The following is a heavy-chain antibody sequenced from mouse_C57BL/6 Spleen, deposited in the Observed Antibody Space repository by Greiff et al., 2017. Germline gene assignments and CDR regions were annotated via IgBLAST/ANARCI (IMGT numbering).Heavy chain of an antibody. CDR3: AREDYYFDY. V-gene: IGHV1-26*01. J-gene: IGHJ2*01. Sequence: VQLKQSGPELVKPGASVKISCKASGYTFTDYYMNWVKQSHGKSLEWIGDINPNNGGTSYNQKFKGKATLTVDKSSSTAYMELRSLTSEDSAVYYCAREDYYFDYWGQGTTLTVSS. CDR1: GYTFTDYY. CDR2: INPNNGGT.